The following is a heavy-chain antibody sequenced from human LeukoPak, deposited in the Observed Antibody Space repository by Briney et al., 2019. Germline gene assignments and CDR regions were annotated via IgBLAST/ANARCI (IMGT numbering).Heavy chain of an antibody. D-gene: IGHD6-19*01. CDR2: INAGNGNT. CDR1: GYTFTSYA. J-gene: IGHJ4*02. CDR3: AREEEVAVASTFDY. Sequence: ASVKVSCKASGYTFTSYAMHWVRQAPGQRLEWMGWINAGNGNTKYSQKFQGRVTITRDTSASTAYMELSSLRSEDTAVYYCAREEEVAVASTFDYWGQGTLVTVSS. V-gene: IGHV1-3*01.